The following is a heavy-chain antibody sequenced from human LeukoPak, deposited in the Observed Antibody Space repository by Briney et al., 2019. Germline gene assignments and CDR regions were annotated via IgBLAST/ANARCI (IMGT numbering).Heavy chain of an antibody. D-gene: IGHD5-18*01. CDR2: IKQDGSEK. V-gene: IGHV3-7*01. J-gene: IGHJ4*02. CDR3: ARESGYSYGYVKY. Sequence: PGGSLRLSCAASGFTFGNYWTSWVRQAPGKGLEWVANIKQDGSEKYYVDSVKGRFTISRDNAENSLDLQMKSLRAGDTAVYYCARESGYSYGYVKYWGQGTLVTVSS. CDR1: GFTFGNYW.